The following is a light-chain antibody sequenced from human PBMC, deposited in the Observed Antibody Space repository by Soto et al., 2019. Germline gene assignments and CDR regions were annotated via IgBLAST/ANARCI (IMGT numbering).Light chain of an antibody. V-gene: IGLV2-14*03. Sequence: QSALTQPASVSGSPGQSIAISCSGTRSDVGGYEYVSWYQQHPAKVPKLLIYDVNNRPSGVSTRFSGSKSGNTASLTISGLQADDEAFYYCRSYSSSSTSVLFGAGTKLTVL. J-gene: IGLJ2*01. CDR2: DVN. CDR3: RSYSSSSTSVL. CDR1: RSDVGGYEY.